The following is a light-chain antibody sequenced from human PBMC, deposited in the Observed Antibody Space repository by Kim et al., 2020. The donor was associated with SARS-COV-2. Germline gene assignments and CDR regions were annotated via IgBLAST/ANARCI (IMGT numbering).Light chain of an antibody. J-gene: IGKJ4*01. CDR1: QSVSSN. CDR3: QQYNNWLT. CDR2: GAS. Sequence: LSVSPGDRATLSCRASQSVSSNLAWYQQKPGQAPRLLIYGASTRATGIPARFSGSGSGTEFTLTISSLQSEDFAVYYCQQYNNWLTFGGGTKLEI. V-gene: IGKV3-15*01.